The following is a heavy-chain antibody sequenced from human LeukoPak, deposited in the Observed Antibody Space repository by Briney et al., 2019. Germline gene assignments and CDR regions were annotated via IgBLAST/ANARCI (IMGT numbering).Heavy chain of an antibody. V-gene: IGHV4-38-2*02. CDR2: IYHSGST. J-gene: IGHJ4*02. CDR1: GYSISSGYY. CDR3: ARDRWYSSSYSGSWYFDY. D-gene: IGHD6-13*01. Sequence: PSQTLSLTCAVSGYSISSGYYWGWIRQPPRKGLEWIGRIYHSGSTYYNPSLKSRVTISVDTSKNQFALKLSSVTAADTAVYYCARDRWYSSSYSGSWYFDYWGQGTLVTVSS.